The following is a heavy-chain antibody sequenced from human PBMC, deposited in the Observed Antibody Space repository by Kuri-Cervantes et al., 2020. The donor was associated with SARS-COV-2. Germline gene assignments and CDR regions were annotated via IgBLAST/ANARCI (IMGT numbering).Heavy chain of an antibody. CDR2: IYDSANT. CDR1: GGSINNYY. CDR3: ARVGVRSYGVLDY. J-gene: IGHJ4*02. V-gene: IGHV4-59*01. Sequence: SETLSLTCTVSGGSINNYYWSWIRQPPGKGLEWIGYIYDSANTNYNTSLRGRVTMSVDTSKNQVSLKLTSVTAADTAVYFCARVGVRSYGVLDYWGQGTLVTVSS. D-gene: IGHD5-18*01.